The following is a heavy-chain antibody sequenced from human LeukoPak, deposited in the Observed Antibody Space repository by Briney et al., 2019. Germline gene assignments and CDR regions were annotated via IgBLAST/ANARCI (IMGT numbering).Heavy chain of an antibody. CDR2: INPSGGST. Sequence: GASVKVSCKASGYTFTSYYMHWVRQAPGQGLEWMGIINPSGGSTSYAQKFRGRVTMTRDMSTSTVYMELSSLRSEDTAVYYCARDGESGQDYYDSSGYSFGDYWGQGTLVTVSS. CDR3: ARDGESGQDYYDSSGYSFGDY. J-gene: IGHJ4*02. CDR1: GYTFTSYY. D-gene: IGHD3-22*01. V-gene: IGHV1-46*01.